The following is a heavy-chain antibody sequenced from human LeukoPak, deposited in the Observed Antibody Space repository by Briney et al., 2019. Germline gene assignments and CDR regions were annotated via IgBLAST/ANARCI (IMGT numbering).Heavy chain of an antibody. CDR3: ARQTGGSYYAFDY. V-gene: IGHV4-39*01. D-gene: IGHD1-26*01. CDR1: GGSISSSSYY. J-gene: IGHJ4*02. Sequence: PSETLSLTCTVSGGSISSSSYYWGWIRQPPGKGLEWIGSIYYSGSTYYNTSLKSRVTISVDTSKNQFSLKLSSVTAADTAVYYCARQTGGSYYAFDYWGQGTLVTVSS. CDR2: IYYSGST.